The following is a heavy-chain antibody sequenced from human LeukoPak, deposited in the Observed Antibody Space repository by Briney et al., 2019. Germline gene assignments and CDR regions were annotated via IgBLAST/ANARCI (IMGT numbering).Heavy chain of an antibody. CDR2: IYTSGST. CDR1: GGSISSYY. Sequence: SETLSLTCTVSGGSISSYYWSWIRQPAGKGLEWIGRIYTSGSTNYNPSLKSRVTMSVDTSKNQFPLKLSSVTAADTALYYCASGTHYGYSSGWLYYWGQGTLVTVSS. D-gene: IGHD6-19*01. J-gene: IGHJ4*02. CDR3: ASGTHYGYSSGWLYY. V-gene: IGHV4-4*07.